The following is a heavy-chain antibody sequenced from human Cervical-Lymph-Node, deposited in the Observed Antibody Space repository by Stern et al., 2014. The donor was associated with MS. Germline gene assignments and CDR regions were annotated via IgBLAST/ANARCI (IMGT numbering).Heavy chain of an antibody. CDR2: IHNYGST. D-gene: IGHD6-13*01. J-gene: IGHJ5*02. V-gene: IGHV4-59*01. CDR3: ARDAIAATGTPNWFDP. Sequence: VQLQESGPGLVKPSETLSLTCTVSGGSMSSYFWSWIRQPPGKGLEWIGYIHNYGSTNYNPSLKSRVTLSLDTSKNRFSLRLSSVTAADTAVYYCARDAIAATGTPNWFDPWGQGILVTVSS. CDR1: GGSMSSYF.